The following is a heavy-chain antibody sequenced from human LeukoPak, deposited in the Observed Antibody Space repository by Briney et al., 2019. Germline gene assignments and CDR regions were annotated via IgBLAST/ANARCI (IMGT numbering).Heavy chain of an antibody. CDR2: IYYSGST. Sequence: PSETLSLTCTVSGGSISSSSYYWGWIRQPPGKGLVWIGSIYYSGSTYYNPSLKSRVTISVDTSKNQFSLKLSSVTAADTAVYYCARLRITGTTAHFDYWGQGTLVTVSS. J-gene: IGHJ4*02. CDR3: ARLRITGTTAHFDY. CDR1: GGSISSSSYY. V-gene: IGHV4-39*01. D-gene: IGHD1-14*01.